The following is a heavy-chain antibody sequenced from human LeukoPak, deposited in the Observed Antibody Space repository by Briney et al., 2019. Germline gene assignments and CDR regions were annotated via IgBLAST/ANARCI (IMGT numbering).Heavy chain of an antibody. CDR2: INHSGST. Sequence: SETLSLTCTVSGDSISSYYWSWIRQPPGKGLEWIGEINHSGSTNYNPSLKSRVTTSVDTSKKQFSLILSSVTAADTAVYYCARGQSSVVTDIPYYFDYWGRGTLVTVSS. V-gene: IGHV4-34*01. J-gene: IGHJ4*02. CDR3: ARGQSSVVTDIPYYFDY. CDR1: GDSISSYY. D-gene: IGHD2-21*02.